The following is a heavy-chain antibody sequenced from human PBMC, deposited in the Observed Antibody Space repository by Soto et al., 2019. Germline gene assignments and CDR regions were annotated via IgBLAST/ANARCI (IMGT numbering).Heavy chain of an antibody. V-gene: IGHV3-30-3*01. D-gene: IGHD6-19*01. CDR3: ARETYSSGWTPTFDY. CDR1: GFTFSSDA. J-gene: IGHJ4*02. CDR2: ISYDGSNK. Sequence: QVQLVESGGGVVQPGRSLRLSCAASGFTFSSDAMHWVRQARGKGLEWVAVISYDGSNKYYADSVKGRFTISRDNSKNTLYLQMNSLRAEDTAVYYCARETYSSGWTPTFDYWGQGTLVTVSS.